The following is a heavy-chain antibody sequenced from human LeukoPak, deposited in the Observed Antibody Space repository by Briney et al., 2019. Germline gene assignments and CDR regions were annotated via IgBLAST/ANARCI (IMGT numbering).Heavy chain of an antibody. D-gene: IGHD5-24*01. CDR3: ARDWDWTGDGYNY. V-gene: IGHV1-2*02. Sequence: ASVKVSCKASGYTFTGYYMHWVRQAPGQGLEWMGWINPNSGGTNYAQKFQGRVTMTRDTSISTAYMELSRLRSDDTAVYYCARDWDWTGDGYNYWGQGTLVTVSS. CDR2: INPNSGGT. J-gene: IGHJ4*02. CDR1: GYTFTGYY.